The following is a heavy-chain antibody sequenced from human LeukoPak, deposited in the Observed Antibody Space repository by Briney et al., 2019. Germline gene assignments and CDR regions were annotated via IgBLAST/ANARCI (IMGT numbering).Heavy chain of an antibody. Sequence: PSGTLSLTCAVSGDSISSSNWWSWVRQPPGKGLEWLGEIYHRGNIDYNPSFKSRITISIDKSKNQFSLKLSSVTAADTAVYYCARDRVASPWYYFDSWGQGTLVTVPS. V-gene: IGHV4-4*02. D-gene: IGHD3-3*02. J-gene: IGHJ4*02. CDR2: IYHRGNI. CDR1: GDSISSSNW. CDR3: ARDRVASPWYYFDS.